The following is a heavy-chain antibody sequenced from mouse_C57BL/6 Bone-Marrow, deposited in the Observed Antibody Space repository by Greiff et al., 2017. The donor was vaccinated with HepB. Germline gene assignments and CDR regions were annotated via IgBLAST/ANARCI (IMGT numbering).Heavy chain of an antibody. CDR2: INYDGSST. CDR3: ARESDYDPYYFDY. V-gene: IGHV5-16*01. CDR1: GFTFSDYY. J-gene: IGHJ2*01. Sequence: EVQRVESAGGLVQPGSSMKLSCTASGFTFSDYYMAWVRQVPEKGLEWVANINYDGSSTYYLDSLKSRFIISRDNAKNILYLQMSSLKSEDTATYYCARESDYDPYYFDYWGQGTTLTVSS. D-gene: IGHD2-4*01.